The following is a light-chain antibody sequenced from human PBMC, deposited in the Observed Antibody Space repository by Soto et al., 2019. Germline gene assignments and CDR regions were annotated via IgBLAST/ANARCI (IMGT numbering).Light chain of an antibody. CDR1: SSDVGGYNY. Sequence: QSALTQPPSASGSPGQSVTISCTGTSSDVGGYNYVSWYQQHPGKAPKLMISEVSKRPSGVPERFSGSKSGNTASLTVSGLQDEDEADYYCSSFAGNNNLVFGGGTKLTVL. CDR2: EVS. J-gene: IGLJ2*01. V-gene: IGLV2-8*01. CDR3: SSFAGNNNLV.